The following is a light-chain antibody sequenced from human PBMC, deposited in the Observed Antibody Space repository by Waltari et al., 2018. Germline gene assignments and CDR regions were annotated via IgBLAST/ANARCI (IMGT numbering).Light chain of an antibody. CDR2: DNN. CDR1: ASNFGAAYN. CDR3: QSYDSTQGATWV. Sequence: QSLLTQSPSVSGAPGQRFTTPCTWDASNFGAAYNAHGYQQLPGTAPNLLIYDNNNRPSGVPDRFSGSRSGTSASLAITGLQAEDEADYYCQSYDSTQGATWVFGGGTKLTVL. J-gene: IGLJ3*02. V-gene: IGLV1-40*01.